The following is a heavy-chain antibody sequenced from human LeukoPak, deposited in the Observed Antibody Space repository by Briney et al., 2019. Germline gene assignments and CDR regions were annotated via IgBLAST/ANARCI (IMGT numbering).Heavy chain of an antibody. V-gene: IGHV1-69*13. CDR1: GGTFSSYA. CDR3: ARGSSSWDDAFDI. Sequence: SVKVSCKASGGTFSSYAISWVRQAPGQGLEWMGGIIPIFGTANYAQKFQGRVTITADESTSTAYMELSSLRSEDTAVYCCARGSSSWDDAFDIWGQGTMVTVSS. J-gene: IGHJ3*02. D-gene: IGHD6-13*01. CDR2: IIPIFGTA.